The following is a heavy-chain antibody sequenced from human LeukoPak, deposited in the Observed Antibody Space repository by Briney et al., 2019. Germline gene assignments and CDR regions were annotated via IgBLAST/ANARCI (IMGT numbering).Heavy chain of an antibody. V-gene: IGHV4-34*01. D-gene: IGHD2-2*01. CDR2: LNHSGSS. Sequence: SDTLSLTCAVYAGSFSGYYWSWIRQSPGKGLEWTGELNHSGSSNHNPSLRSRVTISVDTSKTEFSLKLRSVTAADTAVYYCARAPSGLVEPPTRGDYFDSWGQGTLVTVSS. CDR1: AGSFSGYY. J-gene: IGHJ4*02. CDR3: ARAPSGLVEPPTRGDYFDS.